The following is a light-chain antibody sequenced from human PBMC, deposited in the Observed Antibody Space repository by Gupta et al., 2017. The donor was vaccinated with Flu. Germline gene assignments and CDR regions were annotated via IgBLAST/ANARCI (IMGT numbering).Light chain of an antibody. V-gene: IGLV1-40*03. CDR1: SSNNVGGYG. CDR2: DDI. CDR3: QCYDGSMNNVV. J-gene: IGLJ2*01. Sequence: TSCTTGSSNNVGGYGLHCYQQHPRTTPTLLIFDDINRPPAVPRRFSGSNSAGTASLAIAGVQAADEAAYYCQCYDGSMNNVVFGAGTRLTVL.